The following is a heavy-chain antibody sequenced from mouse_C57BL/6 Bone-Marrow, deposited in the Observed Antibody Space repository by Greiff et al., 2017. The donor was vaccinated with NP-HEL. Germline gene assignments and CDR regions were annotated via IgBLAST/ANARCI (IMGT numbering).Heavy chain of an antibody. CDR2: IYPGSGNT. V-gene: IGHV1-76*01. D-gene: IGHD6-1*01. CDR1: GYTFTDYY. J-gene: IGHJ4*01. Sequence: QVQLQQSGAELVRPGASVKLSCKASGYTFTDYYINWVKQRPGQGLEWIARIYPGSGNTYYNEKFKGKATLTAEKSSSTAYMQLSSLTSEDSAVYFCASLAYYYAMDYWGQGTSVTVSS. CDR3: ASLAYYYAMDY.